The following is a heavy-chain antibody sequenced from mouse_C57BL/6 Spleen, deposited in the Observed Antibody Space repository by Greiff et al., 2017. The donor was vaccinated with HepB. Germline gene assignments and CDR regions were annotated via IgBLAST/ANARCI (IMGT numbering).Heavy chain of an antibody. CDR3: TRDQDGYGGFAY. Sequence: EVKLVESGEGLVKPGGSLKLSCAASGFTFSSYAMSWVRQTPEKRLEWVAYISSGGDYIYYADTVKGRFTISRDNARNTLYLQMSSLKSEDTAMYYCTRDQDGYGGFAYWGQGTLVTVSA. D-gene: IGHD2-2*01. V-gene: IGHV5-9-1*02. CDR1: GFTFSSYA. CDR2: ISSGGDYI. J-gene: IGHJ3*01.